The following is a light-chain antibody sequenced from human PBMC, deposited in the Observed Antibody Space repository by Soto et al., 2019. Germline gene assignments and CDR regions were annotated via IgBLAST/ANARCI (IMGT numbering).Light chain of an antibody. J-gene: IGKJ3*01. CDR1: LGISNY. CDR2: AAS. CDR3: QNLDRAAFT. V-gene: IGKV1-27*01. Sequence: DIQMTQSPSSLSASVGDRVTITCRARLGISNYLSWYQQRPGKVPKLLIYAASTLQSGVPSRVRGSGSGTDFLLPIRSLQPADVATYHCQNLDRAAFTCGPGTKVDIK.